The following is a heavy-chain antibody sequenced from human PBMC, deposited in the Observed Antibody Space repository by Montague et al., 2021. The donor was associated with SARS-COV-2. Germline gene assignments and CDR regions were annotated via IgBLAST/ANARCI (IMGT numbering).Heavy chain of an antibody. V-gene: IGHV3-23*01. CDR2: IGGGGRRT. CDR3: AKVGGYSYGLSDY. D-gene: IGHD5-18*01. J-gene: IGHJ4*02. CDR1: GFIFSSNA. Sequence: SLRLSFAASGFIFSSNAMSWVRQAPGKGLEWVSTIGGGGRRTYYADSVKGRFTISRDNSKNTLYLQMNSLRAEDTAVYYCAKVGGYSYGLSDYWGQGTLVTASS.